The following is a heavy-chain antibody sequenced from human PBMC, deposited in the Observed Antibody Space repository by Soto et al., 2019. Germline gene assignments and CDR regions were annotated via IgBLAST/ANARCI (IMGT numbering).Heavy chain of an antibody. CDR3: ARLERSSAVAGAYYFDY. CDR2: IIPKLGSA. V-gene: IGHV1-69*13. D-gene: IGHD6-19*01. Sequence: GASVKVSCKASGGGNLRDYRTTWVRRAPGQGLEWMGGIIPKLGSANYAQNFQGRVTVTADESTNTVYMELRSLRSDDTAVYYCARLERSSAVAGAYYFDYWGQGTLVTVSS. J-gene: IGHJ4*02. CDR1: GGGNLRDYR.